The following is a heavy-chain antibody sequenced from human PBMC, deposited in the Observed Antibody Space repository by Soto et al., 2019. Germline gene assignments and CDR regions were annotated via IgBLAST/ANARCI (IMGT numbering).Heavy chain of an antibody. CDR1: GFTFSSYA. D-gene: IGHD3-3*01. J-gene: IGHJ5*02. V-gene: IGHV3-23*01. CDR2: ISGSGDST. Sequence: HPGGSLRLSCAASGFTFSSYAMSWVRQAPGKGLEWVSAISGSGDSTYYADSVKGRFTISRDNSKNTLYLQMNSLRAEDTAVYYCAKDLFWSGYPNWFDPWGQGTLVTVSS. CDR3: AKDLFWSGYPNWFDP.